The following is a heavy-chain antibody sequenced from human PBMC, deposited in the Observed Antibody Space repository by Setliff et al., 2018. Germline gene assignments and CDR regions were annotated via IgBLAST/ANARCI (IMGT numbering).Heavy chain of an antibody. CDR1: GFTFSTYR. CDR2: IWDDGGNK. CDR3: ARTCSGSGCYAGLES. V-gene: IGHV3-33*08. D-gene: IGHD2-15*01. Sequence: GGSLRLSCAASGFTFSTYRMHWVRQAPGKGLEWVAVIWDDGGNKYHADSVKGRFTIARDNSKNTLYLQMNSLGPEDTAVYYCARTCSGSGCYAGLESWGQGTPVTVSS. J-gene: IGHJ4*02.